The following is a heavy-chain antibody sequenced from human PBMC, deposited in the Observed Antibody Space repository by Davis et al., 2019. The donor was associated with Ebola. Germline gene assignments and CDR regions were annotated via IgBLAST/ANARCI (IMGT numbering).Heavy chain of an antibody. CDR2: ISGSGGST. CDR3: AKDQEWFGELLSENY. J-gene: IGHJ4*02. V-gene: IGHV3-23*01. Sequence: GESLKIPCAASGFTFSNYAMSWVRQAPGKGLEWVSAISGSGGSTYYADSVKGRFTISRDNSKNTLYLQMNSLRAEDTAVYYCAKDQEWFGELLSENYWGQGTLVTVSS. D-gene: IGHD3-10*01. CDR1: GFTFSNYA.